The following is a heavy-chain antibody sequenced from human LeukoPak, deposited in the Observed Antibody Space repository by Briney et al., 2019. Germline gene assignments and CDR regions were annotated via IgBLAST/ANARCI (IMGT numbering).Heavy chain of an antibody. Sequence: GSLRLSCAASGFTFDDYAMLWVRQAPGKGLEWIGYIYYSGSTSYNPSLKSRVTISVNTSKNQFSLKLSSVTAADTAVYYCARRLIAARVKRFDPWGQGTLVTVSS. D-gene: IGHD6-13*01. CDR2: IYYSGST. J-gene: IGHJ5*02. CDR3: ARRLIAARVKRFDP. CDR1: GFTFDDYA. V-gene: IGHV4-59*12.